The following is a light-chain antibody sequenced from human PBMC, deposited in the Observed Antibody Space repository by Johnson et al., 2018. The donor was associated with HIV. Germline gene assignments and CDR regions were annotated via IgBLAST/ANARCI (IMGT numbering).Light chain of an antibody. V-gene: IGLV1-51*02. CDR1: SSKIGNNY. CDR2: ENN. J-gene: IGLJ1*01. CDR3: GTWDSSLNSYV. Sequence: QSVLTQPPSVSAAPGQKVTISCSGSSSKIGNNYVSWYQQLPGTAPKLLIYENNRRPSGTPDRFSGSKSGTSATLALTGLQTGDEADYYCGTWDSSLNSYVFGTGTKVTVL.